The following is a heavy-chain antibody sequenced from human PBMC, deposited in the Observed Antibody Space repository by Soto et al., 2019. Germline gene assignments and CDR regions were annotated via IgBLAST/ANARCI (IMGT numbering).Heavy chain of an antibody. CDR1: GFTFSSYA. J-gene: IGHJ6*02. D-gene: IGHD2-2*01. CDR2: ISYDGSNK. CDR3: ARGDIVVVPAAKGYYYYGMDV. Sequence: QVQLVESGGGVVQPGRSLRLSCAASGFTFSSYAMHWVRQAPGKGLEWVAVISYDGSNKYYADSVKGRFTISRDNSKHTLYLQMNSLRAEDTAVYYFARGDIVVVPAAKGYYYYGMDVWGQGTTVTVSS. V-gene: IGHV3-30-3*01.